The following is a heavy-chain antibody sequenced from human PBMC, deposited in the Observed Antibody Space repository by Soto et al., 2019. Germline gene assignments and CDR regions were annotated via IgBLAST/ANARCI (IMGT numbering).Heavy chain of an antibody. V-gene: IGHV1-69*08. Sequence: QVQLVQSGAEVKKPGSSVKVSCMASGGTFSMYTFNWVRQAPGQGLEWMGRIIPILNRVNYAQRFQGRGTITADESTSTAYMELSSLRSEGPAVYYCARDRGDDYGDFARGQGTLVTVSS. J-gene: IGHJ4*02. CDR2: IIPILNRV. CDR3: ARDRGDDYGDFA. D-gene: IGHD4-17*01. CDR1: GGTFSMYT.